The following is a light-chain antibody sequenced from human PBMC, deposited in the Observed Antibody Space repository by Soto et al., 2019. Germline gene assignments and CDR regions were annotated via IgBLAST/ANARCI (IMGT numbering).Light chain of an antibody. J-gene: IGKJ4*01. CDR3: QQYGGSPRVT. Sequence: EIVLTQSPGTLSLSPGERATLSCRASQSVTSNYLAWYQPKPGQAPRLLIYGASSRATGIPDRFSGSGSGTDFTLTISRLEPEDFAVYYCQQYGGSPRVTFGGGTKVEIK. CDR2: GAS. V-gene: IGKV3-20*01. CDR1: QSVTSNY.